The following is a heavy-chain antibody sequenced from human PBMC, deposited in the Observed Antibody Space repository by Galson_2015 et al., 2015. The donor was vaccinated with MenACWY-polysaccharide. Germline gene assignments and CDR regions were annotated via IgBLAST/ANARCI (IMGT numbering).Heavy chain of an antibody. D-gene: IGHD3-22*01. J-gene: IGHJ2*01. CDR1: GFTFSSFA. Sequence: SLRLSCAAPGFTFSSFAFNWVRQAPGKGLQWVSAIDASGAITYYADSVKGRFTISRDSPKNTLHLQMNSLSAEDTAIYYCARVSLTTSNFDLWGRGTLVTVPS. CDR3: ARVSLTTSNFDL. CDR2: IDASGAIT. V-gene: IGHV3-23*01.